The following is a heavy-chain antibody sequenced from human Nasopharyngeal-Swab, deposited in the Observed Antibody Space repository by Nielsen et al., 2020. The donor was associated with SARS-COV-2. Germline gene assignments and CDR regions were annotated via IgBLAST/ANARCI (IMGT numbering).Heavy chain of an antibody. V-gene: IGHV1-69*01. CDR2: IIPIFGTA. Sequence: WVRQAPGQGLEWMGGIIPIFGTANYAQKFQGRVTITADESTSTAYMELSSLRSEDTAVYYCARDSNEAYGDFWSGYYSANYWGQGTLVTVSS. D-gene: IGHD3-3*01. J-gene: IGHJ4*02. CDR3: ARDSNEAYGDFWSGYYSANY.